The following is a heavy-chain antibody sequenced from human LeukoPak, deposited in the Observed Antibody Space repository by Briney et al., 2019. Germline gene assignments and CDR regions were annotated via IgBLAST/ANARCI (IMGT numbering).Heavy chain of an antibody. CDR2: INPNSGGT. D-gene: IGHD2-2*01. Sequence: ASVKVSCKASGYTFTGYYMHWVRQAPGQGLEWMGWINPNSGGTNYAQKFQGRVTMTRDTSISTAYMELSRLRSDGTAVYYCARKYCSSTSCYYYYMDVWGKGTTVTVSS. J-gene: IGHJ6*03. CDR3: ARKYCSSTSCYYYYMDV. V-gene: IGHV1-2*02. CDR1: GYTFTGYY.